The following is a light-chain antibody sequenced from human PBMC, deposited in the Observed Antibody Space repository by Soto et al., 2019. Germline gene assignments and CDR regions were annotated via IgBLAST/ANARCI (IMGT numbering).Light chain of an antibody. V-gene: IGKV3-20*01. Sequence: EIVLTQSPGTLSLSPGERATLSCRTGQSVSGSYLIWYQQKRGQPPRLLIYGVSSRATGIADRFSGSGSGTDLTLNSSKLEPDDFAGYHCQQFSASAQGTKVELK. CDR3: QQFSA. J-gene: IGKJ1*01. CDR1: QSVSGSY. CDR2: GVS.